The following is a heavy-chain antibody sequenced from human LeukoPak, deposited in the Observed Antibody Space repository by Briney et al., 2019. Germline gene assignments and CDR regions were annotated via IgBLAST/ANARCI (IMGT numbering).Heavy chain of an antibody. Sequence: SVKVSCTASGYTFTSYGISWVRQAPGQGLEWMGWISTYNANTNYAQKFQGRVTMTTETSTTTAYMELRSLRSDDTAVYYCARDLRRATIFGVVNFDYWGQGTLVTVSS. CDR2: ISTYNANT. CDR1: GYTFTSYG. D-gene: IGHD3-3*01. V-gene: IGHV1-18*01. J-gene: IGHJ4*02. CDR3: ARDLRRATIFGVVNFDY.